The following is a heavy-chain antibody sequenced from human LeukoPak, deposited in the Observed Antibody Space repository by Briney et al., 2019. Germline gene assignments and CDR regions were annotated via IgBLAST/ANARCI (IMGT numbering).Heavy chain of an antibody. Sequence: PGGSLRLSCAASGFTFSSYAMSWVRQAPGKGLEWVSAISGSGGSTYYADSVKGRFTISRDNSKNTLYLQMNSLRAEDTAVYYCARVGYCSGGSCYDWYFDLWGRGTLVTVSS. CDR1: GFTFSSYA. CDR3: ARVGYCSGGSCYDWYFDL. D-gene: IGHD2-15*01. V-gene: IGHV3-23*01. J-gene: IGHJ2*01. CDR2: ISGSGGST.